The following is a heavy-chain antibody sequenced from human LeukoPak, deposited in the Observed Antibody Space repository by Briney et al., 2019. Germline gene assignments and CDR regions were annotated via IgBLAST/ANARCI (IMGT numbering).Heavy chain of an antibody. D-gene: IGHD1-1*01. CDR2: IRQDGSDE. CDR3: ARERKSGWLERTYHFDS. J-gene: IGHJ4*02. Sequence: GGSLRLSCAASGFTFSSNWMTWVRQAPGKGLEWVAHIRQDGSDEYYVDSVKGRFTISRDNAKQSLYLQMNSLRVEDTAMYYCARERKSGWLERTYHFDSWGQGTLVTVSS. V-gene: IGHV3-7*01. CDR1: GFTFSSNW.